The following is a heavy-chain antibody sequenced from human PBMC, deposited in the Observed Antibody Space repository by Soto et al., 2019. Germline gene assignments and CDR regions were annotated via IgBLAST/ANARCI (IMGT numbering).Heavy chain of an antibody. J-gene: IGHJ6*02. Sequence: PSETLSLTCTVSGGSISTYYWTWIRQPPGKGLEWIGYISYSGSTNYNPSLKSRLTISLNTSKKHFSLKLSSVTAADTAVYYCARGTRATQYYYYFYGMDVWGQGTTGTVS. CDR3: ARGTRATQYYYYFYGMDV. CDR2: ISYSGST. V-gene: IGHV4-59*01. CDR1: GGSISTYY.